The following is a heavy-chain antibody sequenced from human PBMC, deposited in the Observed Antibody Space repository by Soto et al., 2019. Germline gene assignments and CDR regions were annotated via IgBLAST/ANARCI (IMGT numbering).Heavy chain of an antibody. D-gene: IGHD1-26*01. CDR3: AKELIEGGSYYGVVDH. V-gene: IGHV3-23*01. CDR1: GLSFSSYG. Sequence: EVQLLESGGGLVELGGSLRLSCAASGLSFSSYGMSWVRQAPGKGLEWVSGISGSATGTYYADSVKGRFTISRDNSMNTLYLQMNSLRAEDTALYYCAKELIEGGSYYGVVDHWGQGTLVTVSS. CDR2: ISGSATGT. J-gene: IGHJ4*02.